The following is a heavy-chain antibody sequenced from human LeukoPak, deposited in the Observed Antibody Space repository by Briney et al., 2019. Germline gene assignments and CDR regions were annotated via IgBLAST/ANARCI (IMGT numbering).Heavy chain of an antibody. CDR3: AKDVDTAMVLDY. CDR2: ISYDGTNK. D-gene: IGHD5-18*01. CDR1: GFTFSAYG. V-gene: IGHV3-30*18. Sequence: PGRSLRLSCVASGFTFSAYGFHWVRQAPGKGLELVAMISYDGTNKFYADSVKGRFTISRDNSKNTLYLQMNSLRAEDTAVYYCAKDVDTAMVLDYWGQGTLVTVSS. J-gene: IGHJ4*02.